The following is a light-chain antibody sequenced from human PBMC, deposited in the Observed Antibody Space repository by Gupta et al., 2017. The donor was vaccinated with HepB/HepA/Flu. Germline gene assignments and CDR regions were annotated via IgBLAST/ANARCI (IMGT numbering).Light chain of an antibody. J-gene: IGKJ3*01. Sequence: DIEMTQSPSFLSASIGDRVTLTCRASQGISSYLAWYQQKPGKAPRLLIYAASTWQNGVPPRFSGTGSGTEFTLTITNLQPEDFATYYCQQHSTCPFAFGHGTRLDIK. CDR1: QGISSY. CDR2: AAS. CDR3: QQHSTCPFA. V-gene: IGKV1-9*01.